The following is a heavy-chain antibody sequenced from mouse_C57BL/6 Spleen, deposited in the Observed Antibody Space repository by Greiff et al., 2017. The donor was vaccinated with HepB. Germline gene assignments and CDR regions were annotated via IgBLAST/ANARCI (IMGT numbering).Heavy chain of an antibody. D-gene: IGHD1-1*01. CDR2: INPNNGGT. CDR1: GYTFTDYN. CDR3: ARHLTTVVATDAMDY. V-gene: IGHV1-18*01. Sequence: VQLQQSGPELVKPGASVKIPCKASGYTFTDYNMDWVKQSHGKSLEWIGDINPNNGGTIYNQKFKGKATLTVDKSSSTAYMELRSLTSEDTAVYYCARHLTTVVATDAMDYWGQGTSVTVSS. J-gene: IGHJ4*01.